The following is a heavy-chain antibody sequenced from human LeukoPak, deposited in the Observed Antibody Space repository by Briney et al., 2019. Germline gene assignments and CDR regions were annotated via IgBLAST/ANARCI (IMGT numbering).Heavy chain of an antibody. CDR1: GGPFSGYY. D-gene: IGHD5-24*01. CDR3: ARGGYWRWLQSALDY. CDR2: INHSGSN. V-gene: IGHV4-34*01. Sequence: SETLSLTCAVYGGPFSGYYWSWIRQPPGKGLEWMGEINHSGSNNYNPSLKRRVTISVDTSRNQFSLKLSSVTAADTAVYDCARGGYWRWLQSALDYGGQGPLVTVSS. J-gene: IGHJ4*02.